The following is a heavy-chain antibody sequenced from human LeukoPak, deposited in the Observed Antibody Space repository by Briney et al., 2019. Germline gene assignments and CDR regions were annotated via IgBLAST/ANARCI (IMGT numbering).Heavy chain of an antibody. CDR3: ARDMTPARFDY. J-gene: IGHJ4*02. CDR1: RWPYRQYP. CDR2: ISSSSTYI. Sequence: GGSLSLSCPATRWPYRQYPMHEFGQAPGKGLEWVSYISSSSTYIYYADSVKGRFTISRDNAKNSLYLQMNSLRAEDTAVYYCARDMTPARFDYWGQGILVTVSS. D-gene: IGHD4-17*01. V-gene: IGHV3-21*01.